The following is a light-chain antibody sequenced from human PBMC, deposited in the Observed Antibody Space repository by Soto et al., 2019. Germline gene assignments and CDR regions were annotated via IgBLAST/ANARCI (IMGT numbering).Light chain of an antibody. CDR2: ATS. CDR1: QSVSTGY. Sequence: EIVLTQSPGTLSLSPGERATLSCRASQSVSTGYLTWYQQKPGQAPRLLIYATSNRATGIPDRFSGSGSGIDFTLTISRLEPEDFAVYFCHQYDKSPRTYGQGTKVEI. V-gene: IGKV3-20*01. J-gene: IGKJ1*01. CDR3: HQYDKSPRT.